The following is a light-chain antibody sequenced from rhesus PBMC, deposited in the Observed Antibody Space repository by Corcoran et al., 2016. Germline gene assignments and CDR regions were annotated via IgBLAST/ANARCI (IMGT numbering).Light chain of an antibody. CDR1: QSVGSS. V-gene: IGKV3-53*01. Sequence: QVILTQSPATLSLSPGERATLSCRASQSVGSSLAWYQQKPGQAPRLLIYDSSNRATGIPDRFSGSGSGTDFSLTISSLQPEDFVGYYCQKYRTSPWTFGQGTKVEIK. CDR2: DSS. CDR3: QKYRTSPWT. J-gene: IGKJ1*01.